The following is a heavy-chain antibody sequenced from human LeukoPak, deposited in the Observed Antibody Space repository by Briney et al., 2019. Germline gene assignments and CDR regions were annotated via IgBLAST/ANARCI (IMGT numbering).Heavy chain of an antibody. V-gene: IGHV3-64*01. CDR2: ISDSGGSS. CDR3: ARVSNNYCVDY. CDR1: GFTFSNYA. Sequence: GGSLRLSCVASGFTFSNYAMQWVREAPGKGLEYVSAISDSGGSSYYANSVTGRFTISRDNSKNTLYLQMGSLRADDMALYYCARVSNNYCVDYWGQGTLVTVSS. D-gene: IGHD2-21*01. J-gene: IGHJ4*02.